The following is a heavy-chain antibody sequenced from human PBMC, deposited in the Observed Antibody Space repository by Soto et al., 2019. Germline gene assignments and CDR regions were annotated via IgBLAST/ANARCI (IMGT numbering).Heavy chain of an antibody. V-gene: IGHV1-2*02. Sequence: ASVKVSCKASGYTFTGYYMHWVRQAPGQGLEWMGWINPNSGGTNYAQKFQGRVTMTRDTSISTAYMELSRLRSDDTAVYYCARFINWNYLFDYWGQGTLVTVSS. D-gene: IGHD1-7*01. J-gene: IGHJ4*02. CDR3: ARFINWNYLFDY. CDR2: INPNSGGT. CDR1: GYTFTGYY.